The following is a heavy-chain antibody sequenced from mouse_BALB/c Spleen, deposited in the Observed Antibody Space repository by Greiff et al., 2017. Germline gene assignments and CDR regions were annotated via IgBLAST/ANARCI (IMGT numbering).Heavy chain of an antibody. CDR2: ISSGSSTI. D-gene: IGHD2-3*01. V-gene: IGHV5-17*02. CDR1: GFTFSSFG. J-gene: IGHJ3*01. Sequence: EVQGVESGGGLVQPGGSRKLSCAASGFTFSSFGMHWVRQAPEKGLEWVAYISSGSSTIYYADTVKGRFTISRDNPKNTLFLQMTSLRSEDTAMYYCARGDDGYSWFAYWGQGTLVTVSA. CDR3: ARGDDGYSWFAY.